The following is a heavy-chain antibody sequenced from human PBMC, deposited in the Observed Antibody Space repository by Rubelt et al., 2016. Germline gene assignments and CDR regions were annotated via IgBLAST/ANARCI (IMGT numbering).Heavy chain of an antibody. D-gene: IGHD6-13*01. Sequence: SRVTISVDTSKNQFSLKLSSVTAADTAVYYCARDISYSSSSTTFDYWGQGTLVTVSS. V-gene: IGHV4-30-2*04. J-gene: IGHJ4*02. CDR3: ARDISYSSSSTTFDY.